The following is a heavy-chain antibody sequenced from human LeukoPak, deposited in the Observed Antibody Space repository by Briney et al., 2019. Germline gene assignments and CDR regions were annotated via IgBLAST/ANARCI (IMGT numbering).Heavy chain of an antibody. J-gene: IGHJ4*02. CDR3: AKYAYSYAYAIDY. V-gene: IGHV3-23*01. CDR2: ISGSGGST. CDR1: GLTFSSYA. Sequence: TGGSLRLSCAASGLTFSSYAMSWVRQAPGKGLEWVSAISGSGGSTYYADSVKGRFTVSRDNSKNTLYLQMNSLRAEDTAVYYCAKYAYSYAYAIDYWGQGTLVTVSS. D-gene: IGHD5-18*01.